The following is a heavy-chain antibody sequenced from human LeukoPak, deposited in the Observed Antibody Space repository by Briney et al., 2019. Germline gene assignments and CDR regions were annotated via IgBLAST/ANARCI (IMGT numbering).Heavy chain of an antibody. V-gene: IGHV4-30-4*01. D-gene: IGHD4-17*01. CDR3: ARDRYGDYNP. Sequence: SETLSLTCTFSGGSISSLDYYWSWLRQPPGKGLEWIGYIYYSGSTYYNPSLKSRVTISVDTSKNQFSLKLGSVTAADTAVYYCARDRYGDYNPWGQGTLVTVSS. CDR1: GGSISSLDYY. CDR2: IYYSGST. J-gene: IGHJ5*02.